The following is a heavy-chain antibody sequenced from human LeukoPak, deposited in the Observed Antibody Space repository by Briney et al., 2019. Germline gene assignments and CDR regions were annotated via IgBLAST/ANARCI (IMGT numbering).Heavy chain of an antibody. D-gene: IGHD3-10*01. CDR1: GFTFSSYS. CDR2: ISSSSSYI. J-gene: IGHJ6*03. Sequence: GGSLRLSCAASGFTFSSYSMNWVRQAPGKGLEWVSSISSSSSYIDYADSVKGRFTISRHNAKNSLYLQMNSLRAEDTAVYYCARAVYDSGSYLMDVWGKGTTVTVSS. V-gene: IGHV3-21*01. CDR3: ARAVYDSGSYLMDV.